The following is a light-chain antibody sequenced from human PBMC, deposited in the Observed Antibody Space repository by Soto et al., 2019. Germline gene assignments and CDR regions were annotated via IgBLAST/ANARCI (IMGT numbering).Light chain of an antibody. CDR1: QSVSSS. V-gene: IGKV3-11*01. CDR3: QQRSSWPSLT. J-gene: IGKJ5*01. Sequence: EIVLTQSASTLSLSPGEGATLSCGASQSVSSSLAWYQQKPGQSPRLLIYYASNRATGIPARFSGSGSATDFTLTISSLEPEDFAVYYCQQRSSWPSLTFGQGTRLEIK. CDR2: YAS.